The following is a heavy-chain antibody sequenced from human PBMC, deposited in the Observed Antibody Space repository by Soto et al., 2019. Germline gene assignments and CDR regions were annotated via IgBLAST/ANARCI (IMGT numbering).Heavy chain of an antibody. Sequence: GGSLRLSCAASGFTFSSYSMNWVRQAPGKGLEWVSSISSSSSYIYYADSVKGRFTISRDNAKNSLYLQMNSLRAEDTAVYYCARVPRRGIAAAGTADAFDIWGQGTMVNVS. CDR1: GFTFSSYS. D-gene: IGHD6-13*01. J-gene: IGHJ3*02. V-gene: IGHV3-21*01. CDR3: ARVPRRGIAAAGTADAFDI. CDR2: ISSSSSYI.